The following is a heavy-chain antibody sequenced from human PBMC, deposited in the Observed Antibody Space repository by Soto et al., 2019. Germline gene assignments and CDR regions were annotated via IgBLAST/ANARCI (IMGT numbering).Heavy chain of an antibody. Sequence: QVQLQESGPGLVMPSQTLSLTCTVTGGSINSGDYFWTWIRQSPGKGLEWFGYMYSSGSTYYNPSLNSRITISADTSKNQFSLKLTSVTAADTAVYYCVRLCCSSTGCSRGGWCGPWGQGALVTVSS. CDR1: GGSINSGDYF. CDR2: MYSSGST. V-gene: IGHV4-30-4*01. J-gene: IGHJ5*02. D-gene: IGHD2-2*01. CDR3: VRLCCSSTGCSRGGWCGP.